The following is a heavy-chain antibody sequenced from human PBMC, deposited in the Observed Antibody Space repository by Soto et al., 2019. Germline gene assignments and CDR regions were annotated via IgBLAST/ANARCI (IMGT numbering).Heavy chain of an antibody. CDR1: GFTFSSYG. Sequence: GGSLRLSCAACGFTFSSYGMDWVRQDPGKGLEWVAVISYDRSNKYYADSVKGRFTISRDNSKNTLYLQMNSLRAEDTAVYYCANAGSGSFLDMDVWGQGTTVTVSS. D-gene: IGHD3-10*01. J-gene: IGHJ6*02. CDR2: ISYDRSNK. CDR3: ANAGSGSFLDMDV. V-gene: IGHV3-30*18.